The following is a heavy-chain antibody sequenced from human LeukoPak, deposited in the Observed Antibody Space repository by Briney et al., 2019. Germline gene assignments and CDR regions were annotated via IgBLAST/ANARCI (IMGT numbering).Heavy chain of an antibody. CDR1: GYTFSRYG. CDR2: INAGNEDT. J-gene: IGHJ4*02. V-gene: IGHV1-3*01. D-gene: IGHD3-16*01. Sequence: ASVKVSCKASGYTFSRYGMHWVRQAPGQRLEWMGWINAGNEDTKYSQKFQGRVSITRDTSASTAYMELSSLTSEDTAVYYCARDLYGDYFDYWGQGTLVTVSS. CDR3: ARDLYGDYFDY.